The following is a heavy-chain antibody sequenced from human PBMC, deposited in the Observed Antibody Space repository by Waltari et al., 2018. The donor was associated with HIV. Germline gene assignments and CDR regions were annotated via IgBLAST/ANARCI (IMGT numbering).Heavy chain of an antibody. D-gene: IGHD1-26*01. Sequence: QLQLQESGPGLVQPSETLSLTCTVSGGSVSSSSYFLGWIRQPPGKGLEWIGRIYYTGRAYYNPSLKSRVTISVDTSKNQFSLKVTSVTAADTAVYYCARHALRVGAAYWNFDLWGRGTLVTVSS. CDR1: GGSVSSSSYF. CDR2: IYYTGRA. V-gene: IGHV4-39*01. CDR3: ARHALRVGAAYWNFDL. J-gene: IGHJ2*01.